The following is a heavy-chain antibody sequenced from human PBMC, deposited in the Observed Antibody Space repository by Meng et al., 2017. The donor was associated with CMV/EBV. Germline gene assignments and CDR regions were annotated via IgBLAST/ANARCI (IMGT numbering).Heavy chain of an antibody. CDR3: ARGPGGYYFDY. Sequence: TCIVSDGSINSIGNYWTWIRQYPGKGLEWLGFISYSGDTHYNPSLKSRLIISLDLSQNHFSLNLSSVTAADTALYYCARGPGGYYFDYWGQGTLVTVSS. D-gene: IGHD3-16*01. V-gene: IGHV4-31*03. J-gene: IGHJ4*02. CDR1: DGSINSIGNY. CDR2: ISYSGDT.